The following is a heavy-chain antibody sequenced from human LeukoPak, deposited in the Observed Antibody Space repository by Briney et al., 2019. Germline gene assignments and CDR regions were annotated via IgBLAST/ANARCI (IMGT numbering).Heavy chain of an antibody. J-gene: IGHJ4*02. CDR3: ASFETVAAKPFDY. D-gene: IGHD6-19*01. CDR2: IKQDGSEA. Sequence: GGSLRLSCAASGFTFSSYWMTWVRQAPGKGLEWVANIKQDGSEAYYVDSVKGRFTVSRDNAKNSLYLQLNSLRAEDTAVYYCASFETVAAKPFDYWGQGTLVTVSS. CDR1: GFTFSSYW. V-gene: IGHV3-7*01.